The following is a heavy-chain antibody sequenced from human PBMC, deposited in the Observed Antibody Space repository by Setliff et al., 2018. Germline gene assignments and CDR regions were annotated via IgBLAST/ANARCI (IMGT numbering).Heavy chain of an antibody. CDR1: GFTFSTYA. Sequence: GGSLRLSCAASGFTFSTYAMHWVRQAPGKGLEWVGYIFYDGSEKYYADSVKGRFTISRDNSKNTLYLQMNSLRPEDTAVYYCARVYSGYDPNHYFDYWGQGTLVTVSS. CDR2: IFYDGSEK. D-gene: IGHD5-12*01. V-gene: IGHV3-30*03. J-gene: IGHJ4*02. CDR3: ARVYSGYDPNHYFDY.